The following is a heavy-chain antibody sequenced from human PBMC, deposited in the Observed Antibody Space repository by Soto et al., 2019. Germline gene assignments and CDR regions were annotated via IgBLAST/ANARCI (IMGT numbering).Heavy chain of an antibody. CDR1: GYTFNSND. Sequence: QVQLVQSGAEVKKPGASVKVSCKASGYTFNSNDINWVRQATGQGLEWLGWMNPNSGNTGYAQMFQGRVTMTRNTSISTAYRERSSLRSEDTAVYYCTRGRGGVGVVYWGQATLVTVSS. V-gene: IGHV1-8*01. CDR3: TRGRGGVGVVY. D-gene: IGHD3-16*01. J-gene: IGHJ4*02. CDR2: MNPNSGNT.